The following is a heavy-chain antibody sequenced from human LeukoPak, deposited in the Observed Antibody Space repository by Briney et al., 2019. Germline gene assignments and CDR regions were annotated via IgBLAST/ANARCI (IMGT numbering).Heavy chain of an antibody. V-gene: IGHV1-69*13. Sequence: SVKVSCKASGGTLSGYSMNWVRQAPGQGLEWMGGTIPIFGTTKYAQKFQGRVTITADDSTDTANMELRSLRSEDTAVYYCARADYDLASLRLDVFDMWGQGTMVTVSS. CDR1: GGTLSGYS. J-gene: IGHJ3*02. D-gene: IGHD4-17*01. CDR2: TIPIFGTT. CDR3: ARADYDLASLRLDVFDM.